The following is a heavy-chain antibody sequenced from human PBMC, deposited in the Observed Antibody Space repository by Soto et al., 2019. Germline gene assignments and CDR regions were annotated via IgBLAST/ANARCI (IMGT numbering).Heavy chain of an antibody. CDR1: GFTFSSYA. J-gene: IGHJ4*02. D-gene: IGHD3-22*01. CDR2: ISGSGGST. CDR3: AKYHYYDSSGYPYAVDY. V-gene: IGHV3-23*01. Sequence: GGSLRLSCAASGFTFSSYAMSWVRQAPGQGLEWVSAISGSGGSTYYADSVKGRFTISRDNSKNTLYLQMNSLRAEDTAVYYCAKYHYYDSSGYPYAVDYWGQGTLVTVSS.